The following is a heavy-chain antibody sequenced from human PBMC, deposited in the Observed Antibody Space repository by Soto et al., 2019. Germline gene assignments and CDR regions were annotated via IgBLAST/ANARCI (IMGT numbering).Heavy chain of an antibody. V-gene: IGHV1-69*01. Sequence: QVQLVQSGPELKKPGSSVKVSCKAPGDTFNSYGISWVRQAPGQGLEWMGGIVPMFGTTNLALKFEDRVTITADELTTTVYMDLSSLRSDDTAVYYCARPDEGSYSSNHHYYYALDVWGQGTTVTVSS. D-gene: IGHD3-16*01. J-gene: IGHJ6*02. CDR2: IVPMFGTT. CDR3: ARPDEGSYSSNHHYYYALDV. CDR1: GDTFNSYG.